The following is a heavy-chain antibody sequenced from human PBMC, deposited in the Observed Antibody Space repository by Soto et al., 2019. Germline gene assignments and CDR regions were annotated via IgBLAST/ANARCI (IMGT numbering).Heavy chain of an antibody. V-gene: IGHV3-7*03. Sequence: PGGSLRLSCASSCSSIISHWMSWVRQAPGKGLEWVANINQDGTKIHYVDSVKGRFTISRDNAKNSLHLQLSSLRADDTAVYFCARGEEWLLLSLQGVFDQWGQGTLVTVSS. CDR1: CSSIISHW. D-gene: IGHD3-3*01. CDR2: INQDGTKI. CDR3: ARGEEWLLLSLQGVFDQ. J-gene: IGHJ4*02.